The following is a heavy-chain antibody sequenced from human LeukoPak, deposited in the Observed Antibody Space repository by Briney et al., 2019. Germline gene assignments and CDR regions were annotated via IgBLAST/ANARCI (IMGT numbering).Heavy chain of an antibody. CDR2: INPNSGGT. CDR1: GYTFTGYY. V-gene: IGHV1-2*02. J-gene: IGHJ6*02. Sequence: GASVKVSCKASGYTFTGYYMHWVRQAPGQGLEWMGWINPNSGGTNYAQKFQGRVTMTRDTSISAAYMELSRLRSDDTAVYYCAREIKDSSSWADPYYYYGMDVWGQGTTVTVSS. CDR3: AREIKDSSSWADPYYYYGMDV. D-gene: IGHD6-13*01.